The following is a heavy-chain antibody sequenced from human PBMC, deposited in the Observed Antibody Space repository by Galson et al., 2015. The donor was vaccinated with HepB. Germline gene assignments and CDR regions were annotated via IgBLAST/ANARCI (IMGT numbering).Heavy chain of an antibody. CDR3: ARAGYGDYVGWFDP. J-gene: IGHJ5*02. CDR1: GFTFSSYG. Sequence: SLRLSCAASGFTFSSYGMHWIRQAPGKGLEWVSYISSSSSYTNYADSVKGRFTISRDNAKNSLYLQMNSLRAEDTAVYYCARAGYGDYVGWFDPWGQGTLVTVSS. V-gene: IGHV3-21*05. CDR2: ISSSSSYT. D-gene: IGHD4-17*01.